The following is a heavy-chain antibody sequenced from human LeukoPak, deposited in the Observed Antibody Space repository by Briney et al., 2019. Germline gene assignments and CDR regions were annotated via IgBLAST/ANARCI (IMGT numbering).Heavy chain of an antibody. V-gene: IGHV4-59*08. Sequence: SETLSLTCTVSSGSISSYYWSWIRQPPGKGLEWIGYIYNSGSTNYNPSLKSRVCISVDTSRNQFSLKVRSVTAADTAVYYCARQKSPIYGMDVWGQGTTVTVSS. CDR2: IYNSGST. CDR3: ARQKSPIYGMDV. J-gene: IGHJ6*02. CDR1: SGSISSYY.